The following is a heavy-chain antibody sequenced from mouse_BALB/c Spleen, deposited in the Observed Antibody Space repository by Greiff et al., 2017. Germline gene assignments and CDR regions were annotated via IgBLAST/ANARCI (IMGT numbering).Heavy chain of an antibody. V-gene: IGHV1S81*02. CDR1: GYTFTSYY. CDR3: TRSSYGAYAMDY. D-gene: IGHD2-10*02. CDR2: INPSNGGT. J-gene: IGHJ4*01. Sequence: QVQLQQSGAELVKPGASVKLSCKASGYTFTSYYMYWVKQRPGQGLEWIGEINPSNGGTNFNEKFKSKATLTVDKSSSTAYMQLSSLTSEDSAVYYCTRSSYGAYAMDYWGQGTSVTVSA.